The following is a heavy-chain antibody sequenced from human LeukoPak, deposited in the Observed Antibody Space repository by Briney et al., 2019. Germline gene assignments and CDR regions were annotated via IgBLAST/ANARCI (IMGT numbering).Heavy chain of an antibody. CDR2: IKQDGSEK. V-gene: IGHV3-7*01. J-gene: IGHJ6*03. CDR1: GLSFSDYS. D-gene: IGHD3-10*01. CDR3: ARVVWSYYYYMDV. Sequence: PGGSLRLSCAASGLSFSDYSMNWVRQAPGKGLEWVANIKQDGSEKYYVDSVKGRFTISRDNAKNSLYLQVNSLRAEDTAVYYCARVVWSYYYYMDVWGKGTTVTVPS.